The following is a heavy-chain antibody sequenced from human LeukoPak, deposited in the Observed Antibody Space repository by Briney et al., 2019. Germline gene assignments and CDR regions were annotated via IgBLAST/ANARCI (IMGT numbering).Heavy chain of an antibody. V-gene: IGHV4-31*03. CDR1: GGSISSGGYY. D-gene: IGHD4-17*01. Sequence: SETLSLTCTVSGGSISSGGYYWSWVRQHPGKGLEWIGYIYYSGSTYYNPSLKSRVTISVDTSKNQFSLKLSSVTAADTAVYYCARVGDYSDFDYWGQGTLVTVSS. CDR3: ARVGDYSDFDY. J-gene: IGHJ4*02. CDR2: IYYSGST.